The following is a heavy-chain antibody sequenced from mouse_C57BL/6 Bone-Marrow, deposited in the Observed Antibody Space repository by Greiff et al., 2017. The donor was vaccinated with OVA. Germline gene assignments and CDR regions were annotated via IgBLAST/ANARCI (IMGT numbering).Heavy chain of an antibody. CDR2: ISYDGSN. J-gene: IGHJ4*01. Sequence: ESGPGLVKPSQSLSLPCSVTGYSITSGYYWNWIRQFPGNKLEWMGYISYDGSNNYNPSLKNRISIPRDASKNQFFLKLNSVTTEDTATYYCAREGNDLYYYAMDYWGQGTSVTVSS. CDR3: AREGNDLYYYAMDY. D-gene: IGHD2-2*01. V-gene: IGHV3-6*01. CDR1: GYSITSGYY.